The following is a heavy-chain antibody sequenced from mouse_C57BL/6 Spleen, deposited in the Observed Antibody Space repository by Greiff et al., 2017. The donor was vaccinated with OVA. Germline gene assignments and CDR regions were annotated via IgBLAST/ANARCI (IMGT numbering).Heavy chain of an antibody. CDR1: GYAFSSSW. Sequence: VQLQQSGPELVKPGASVKISCKASGYAFSSSWMNWVKQRPGKGLEWIGRIYPGDGDTNYNGKFKGKGTLTADKSSSTAYMQLSSLTSEDSAVYFCARSGLDSSGYTFEYWGQGTLVTVSA. D-gene: IGHD3-2*02. CDR2: IYPGDGDT. CDR3: ARSGLDSSGYTFEY. J-gene: IGHJ3*01. V-gene: IGHV1-82*01.